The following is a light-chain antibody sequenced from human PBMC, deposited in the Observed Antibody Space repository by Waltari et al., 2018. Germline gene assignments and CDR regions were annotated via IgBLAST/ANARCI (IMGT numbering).Light chain of an antibody. V-gene: IGKV2-30*01. J-gene: IGKJ1*01. CDR1: QSLVSRDGNTY. CDR3: MQGTHWPWT. CDR2: KIS. Sequence: DVVMTQSPLSLPVTLGQPASISCRSSQSLVSRDGNTYCNWFQQRPGQSPRRLLCKISNRDSGVPDRCSGSGSGTDFTLRISRVEAEDVGIYYCMQGTHWPWTFGQGTKVEIK.